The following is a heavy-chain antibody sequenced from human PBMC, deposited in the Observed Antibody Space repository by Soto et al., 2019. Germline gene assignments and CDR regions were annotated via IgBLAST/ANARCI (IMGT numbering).Heavy chain of an antibody. Sequence: QLQLQESGPGLVKPSETLSLTCTVSGGSISSSTYFWVWIRQPPGKGLEWIGSIHHSGATFYRPSLRSRVTISVDTFQNHSSLKLNSVTAADTAVYYCLRELAGAGDYWGQGALVTVSS. J-gene: IGHJ4*02. V-gene: IGHV4-39*02. CDR3: LRELAGAGDY. CDR2: IHHSGAT. CDR1: GGSISSSTYF. D-gene: IGHD3-10*01.